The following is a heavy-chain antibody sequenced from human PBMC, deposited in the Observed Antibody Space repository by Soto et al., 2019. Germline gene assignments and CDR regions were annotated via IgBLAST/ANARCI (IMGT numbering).Heavy chain of an antibody. Sequence: QVQLVQSGAEVRKPGASVKVSCEASGYTFTSYDIYWVRQATGQGLEWMGWMNPHTGNSGYAQKFQGRVTMTSDTSISPAHMDLRSLRSDDTAVYYCARRAETNGWNGFGADKYYFDFWGQGTLVTVSS. J-gene: IGHJ4*02. V-gene: IGHV1-8*01. CDR3: ARRAETNGWNGFGADKYYFDF. D-gene: IGHD1-1*01. CDR2: MNPHTGNS. CDR1: GYTFTSYD.